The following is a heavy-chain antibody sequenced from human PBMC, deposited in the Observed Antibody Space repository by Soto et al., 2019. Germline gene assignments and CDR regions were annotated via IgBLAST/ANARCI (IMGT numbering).Heavy chain of an antibody. V-gene: IGHV1-69*13. CDR1: RGTFSSYA. D-gene: IGHD3-3*01. CDR3: ARGATIFGVLYYYGMDV. J-gene: IGHJ6*02. Sequence: SVKVSFKASRGTFSSYAISWVRQAPGQGLEWMGGIIPIFGTANYAQKFQGRVTITADESTSTAYMELSSLRSEDTAVYYCARGATIFGVLYYYGMDVWGQGTTVTVSS. CDR2: IIPIFGTA.